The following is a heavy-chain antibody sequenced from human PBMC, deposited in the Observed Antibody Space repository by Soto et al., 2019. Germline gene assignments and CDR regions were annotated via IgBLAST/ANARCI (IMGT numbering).Heavy chain of an antibody. CDR1: GGSINSDY. V-gene: IGHV4-59*01. CDR3: ARGRQMYNWIX. J-gene: IGHJ4*02. CDR2: VLFSGST. Sequence: SETLSLTCTVSGGSINSDYWSWIRQSPGKGLEWIGDVLFSGSTNYNHSFKSRVTISVDTSKNQIYLRVTSVTAADTAVYYCARGRQMYNWIXWGQVTLFTVSX. D-gene: IGHD1-20*01.